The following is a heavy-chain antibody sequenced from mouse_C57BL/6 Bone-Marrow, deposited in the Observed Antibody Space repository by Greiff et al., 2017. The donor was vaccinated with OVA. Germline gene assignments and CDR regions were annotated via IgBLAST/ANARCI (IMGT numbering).Heavy chain of an antibody. CDR1: GYTFTSYW. V-gene: IGHV1-61*01. CDR2: IYPSDSET. Sequence: QVQLQQPGAELVRPGSSVKLSCKASGYTFTSYWMGWVKQRPGQGLEWIGNIYPSDSETHYNQKFKDKATLTVDKSSSTAYMQLSSLTSGDSAVYYCAIEGEANYYGSRGDYWGQGTSVTVSS. J-gene: IGHJ4*01. D-gene: IGHD1-1*01. CDR3: AIEGEANYYGSRGDY.